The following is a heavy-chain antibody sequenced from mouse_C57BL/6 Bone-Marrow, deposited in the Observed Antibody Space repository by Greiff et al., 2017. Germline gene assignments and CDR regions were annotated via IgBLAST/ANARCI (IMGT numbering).Heavy chain of an antibody. CDR1: GFSLTSYG. V-gene: IGHV2-5*01. CDR2: IGRGGST. CDR3: AKKWGYGSSDGYTMDY. J-gene: IGHJ4*01. Sequence: VKLMESGPGLVQPSQSLSITCTVSGFSLTSYGVHWVRQSPGKGLEWLGVIGRGGSTDNNAAFMSRLSITKDNSKSQVFFKMNRLQADDTAIYYGAKKWGYGSSDGYTMDYWGQGTSVTVSS. D-gene: IGHD1-1*01.